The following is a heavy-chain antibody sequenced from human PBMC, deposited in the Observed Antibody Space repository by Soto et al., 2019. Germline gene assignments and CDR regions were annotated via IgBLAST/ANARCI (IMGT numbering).Heavy chain of an antibody. CDR2: ISGSGGST. CDR3: AKAQTYGGNPSFDY. J-gene: IGHJ4*02. V-gene: IGHV3-23*01. D-gene: IGHD4-17*01. CDR1: GFTFSSYA. Sequence: PGGSLRLSCAASGFTFSSYAMSWVRQAPGKGLEWVSVISGSGGSTYYADSVKGRFTISRDNYKNTLYLQMNSLRAEDTAVYYCAKAQTYGGNPSFDYWGQGTLVTVSS.